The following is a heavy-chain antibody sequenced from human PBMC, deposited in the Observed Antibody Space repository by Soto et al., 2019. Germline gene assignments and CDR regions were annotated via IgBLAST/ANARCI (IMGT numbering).Heavy chain of an antibody. CDR3: ARGGGAARPRFHLFDY. V-gene: IGHV3-7*03. D-gene: IGHD6-6*01. Sequence: EVQLVESGGGLVQPGGSLRLSCAASGFTFSSYWMSWVRQAPGKGLEWVANIKQDGSEKYYVDSVKGRFTISRDNAKNSLYLQMNSLRAEDTAVYYCARGGGAARPRFHLFDYWGQGTLVTVSS. CDR1: GFTFSSYW. J-gene: IGHJ4*02. CDR2: IKQDGSEK.